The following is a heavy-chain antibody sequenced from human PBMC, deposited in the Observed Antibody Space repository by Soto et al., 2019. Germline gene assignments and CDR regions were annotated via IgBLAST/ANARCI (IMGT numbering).Heavy chain of an antibody. CDR3: ARDLSGISAPQGV. Sequence: QVQLVQSGAEVKKPGASVKVSCKASGYAFTNYSISWVRHAPGQGLEWMGWISAYNGNTNYAQKLQGRVTMTTDSTTSTTYMQLRSLRSDDTAVYYCARDLSGISAPQGVWGQGTTVTVSS. V-gene: IGHV1-18*01. J-gene: IGHJ6*02. D-gene: IGHD6-13*01. CDR2: ISAYNGNT. CDR1: GYAFTNYS.